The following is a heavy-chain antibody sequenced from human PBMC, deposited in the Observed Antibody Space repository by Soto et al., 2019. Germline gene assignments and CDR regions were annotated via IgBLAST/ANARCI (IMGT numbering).Heavy chain of an antibody. CDR1: GVSFSSYS. D-gene: IGHD3-22*01. V-gene: IGHV3-21*01. J-gene: IGHJ5*02. CDR2: ISSSSYI. CDR3: ARDLSNYDSSGYRWFDP. Sequence: RLSCAASGVSFSSYSMNWVRQAPGKGLEWVSSISSSSYIYYADSVKGRFTSSRDNAKNSLYLQINSLRAEDTAVYYCARDLSNYDSSGYRWFDPWGQGILVTVSS.